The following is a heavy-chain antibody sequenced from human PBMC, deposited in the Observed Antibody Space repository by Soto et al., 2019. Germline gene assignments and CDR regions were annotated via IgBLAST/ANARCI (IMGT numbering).Heavy chain of an antibody. Sequence: SETLSLTCTVSNAPVVSSSYTWGWIRQPPGKGLEWIGSIYNSGRTYYNPSLNSRVTISVDTSKNQFSLKLSSVTAADTAVYYCARDKFPAMVRGVNVGFQHWGQGTLVTVSS. D-gene: IGHD3-10*01. CDR3: ARDKFPAMVRGVNVGFQH. J-gene: IGHJ1*01. CDR2: IYNSGRT. CDR1: NAPVVSSSYT. V-gene: IGHV4-39*02.